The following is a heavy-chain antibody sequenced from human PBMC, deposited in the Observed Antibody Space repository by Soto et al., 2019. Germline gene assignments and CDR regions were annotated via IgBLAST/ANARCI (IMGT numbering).Heavy chain of an antibody. D-gene: IGHD1-1*01. CDR2: IYYSGST. Sequence: TSETLSLTCTVSGGSISSYYWSWIRQPPGKGLEWIGYIYYSGSTNYNPSLKSRVTISVDTSKNQFSLKLSSVTAADTAVYYCARVGPPSRMERRGGHFDYWGQGTLVTVSS. CDR3: ARVGPPSRMERRGGHFDY. V-gene: IGHV4-59*01. J-gene: IGHJ4*02. CDR1: GGSISSYY.